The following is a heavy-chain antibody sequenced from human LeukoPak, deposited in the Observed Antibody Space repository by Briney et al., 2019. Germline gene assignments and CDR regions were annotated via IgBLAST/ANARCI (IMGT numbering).Heavy chain of an antibody. CDR1: GFTFSSYA. D-gene: IGHD2-21*01. V-gene: IGHV3-23*01. CDR3: AKDRWGVYEHCCEPFDY. CDR2: IRGSGIST. Sequence: GGSLRLSCAASGFTFSSYAMAWVRQAPGKGREWVSAIRGSGISTYYAESVRGRFTVSRDNPKNTLYLHMTSLRAEDTAVYYCAKDRWGVYEHCCEPFDYWGQGTLVTVSS. J-gene: IGHJ4*02.